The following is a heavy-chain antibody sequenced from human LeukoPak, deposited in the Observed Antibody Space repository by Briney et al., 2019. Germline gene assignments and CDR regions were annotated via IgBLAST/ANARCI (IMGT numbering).Heavy chain of an antibody. CDR3: ARDLSALSRGIFDY. Sequence: KPSETLSLTCAVSGGSIGSSNWWSWVRQPPGKGLEWIGEIHYSGNTNYNPSLKSRVTISIDKSKNQFSLKLSSVTAADTAVYYCARDLSALSRGIFDYWGQGTLVTVSS. CDR1: GGSIGSSNW. J-gene: IGHJ4*02. CDR2: IHYSGNT. D-gene: IGHD2/OR15-2a*01. V-gene: IGHV4-4*02.